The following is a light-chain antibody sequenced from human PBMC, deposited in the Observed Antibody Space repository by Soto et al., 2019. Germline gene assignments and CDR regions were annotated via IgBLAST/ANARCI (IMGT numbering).Light chain of an antibody. Sequence: EIVMTQSPATLSVSPGARDPLSCRASQSVSSGYLAWYQQKPGQAPRLLIYGASNRATGIPDRFSGSGSGTDFTLTISSLEPEDFAVYYCQQRDIWPWTFGQGTKVDIK. CDR3: QQRDIWPWT. CDR2: GAS. CDR1: QSVSSGY. V-gene: IGKV3D-20*02. J-gene: IGKJ1*01.